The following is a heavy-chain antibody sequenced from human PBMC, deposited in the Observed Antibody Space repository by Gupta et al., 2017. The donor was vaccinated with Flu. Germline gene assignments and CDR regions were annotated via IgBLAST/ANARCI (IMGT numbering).Heavy chain of an antibody. J-gene: IGHJ6*02. CDR2: ISHDGSDK. Sequence: QEQVVESVGDVVQPGRSLRLSCAASGFSFSNYGMPWVRQAPSTGLEWRGGISHDGSDKNSADSVKGRFTSSRDNSKNTLYLQMNSLRIEDTAVYYCAKDWKWNYNNYGMNVWGQGTTVTVSS. D-gene: IGHD5-24*01. CDR1: GFSFSNYG. V-gene: IGHV3-30*18. CDR3: AKDWKWNYNNYGMNV.